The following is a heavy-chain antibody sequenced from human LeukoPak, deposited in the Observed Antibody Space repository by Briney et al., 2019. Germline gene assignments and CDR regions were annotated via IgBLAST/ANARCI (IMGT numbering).Heavy chain of an antibody. CDR1: GFTFSSYG. Sequence: GGSLRLSCAASGFTFSSYGMHWVRQAPGKGLEWVAVISYDGSNKYYADSVKGRFTISRDNSKNTLYLQMNSLRAEDTAVYYCAKTLLYTYYYYYYGMDVWGQGTTVTVSS. J-gene: IGHJ6*02. CDR2: ISYDGSNK. CDR3: AKTLLYTYYYYYYGMDV. D-gene: IGHD2-8*01. V-gene: IGHV3-30*18.